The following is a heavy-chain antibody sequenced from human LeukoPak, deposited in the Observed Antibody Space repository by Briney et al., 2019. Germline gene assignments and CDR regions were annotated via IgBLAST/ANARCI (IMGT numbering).Heavy chain of an antibody. D-gene: IGHD6-13*01. CDR3: EKGKYTSNWANDY. Sequence: GGSLRLSCSASGFTFSSFAMHWVRQAPGKGLEYVSGISSNGGDTYYADSVKGRFTISRDNSKNTLYLQMSSLSAEDTAVYYCEKGKYTSNWANDYWGQGTLVTVSS. CDR1: GFTFSSFA. V-gene: IGHV3-64D*09. CDR2: ISSNGGDT. J-gene: IGHJ4*02.